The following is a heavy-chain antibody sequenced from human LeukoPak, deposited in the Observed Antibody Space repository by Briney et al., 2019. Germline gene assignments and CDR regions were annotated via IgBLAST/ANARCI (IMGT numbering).Heavy chain of an antibody. Sequence: ASVKVSCKASGYTFTTFGISWVRQAPGQGLELMGWINTYNGNTNYAQKLQGRVTLTTDTSTSTAHMELRSLRSDDTAAYYRARDVRGHVVANKGDWFDPWGQGTLVTVSS. J-gene: IGHJ5*02. CDR1: GYTFTTFG. D-gene: IGHD5-12*01. CDR2: INTYNGNT. CDR3: ARDVRGHVVANKGDWFDP. V-gene: IGHV1-18*01.